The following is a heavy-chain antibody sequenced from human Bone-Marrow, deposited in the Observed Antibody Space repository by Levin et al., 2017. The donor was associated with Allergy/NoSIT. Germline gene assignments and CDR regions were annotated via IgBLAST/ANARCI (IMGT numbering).Heavy chain of an antibody. CDR3: ARTGWFGELVLSRFDY. CDR1: GFTFDDYA. Sequence: GGSLRLSCAASGFTFDDYAMHWVRQAPGKGLEWVSGISWNSGSIGYADSVKGRFTISRDNAKNSLYLQMNSLRAEDTALYYCARTGWFGELVLSRFDYWGQGTLVTVSS. V-gene: IGHV3-9*01. CDR2: ISWNSGSI. J-gene: IGHJ4*02. D-gene: IGHD3-10*01.